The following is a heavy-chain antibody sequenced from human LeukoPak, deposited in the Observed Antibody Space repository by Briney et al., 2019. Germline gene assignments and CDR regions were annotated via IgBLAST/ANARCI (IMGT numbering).Heavy chain of an antibody. CDR1: GFTFSNYA. CDR3: AKDTTRYYFDY. J-gene: IGHJ4*02. CDR2: ISGPGGST. Sequence: GGSLGLSCAASGFTFSNYAMSWVRQAPGKGLEGVSGISGPGGSTYYADSVKGRFTISRDNSKNTLYLQMNSLRAEDTAVYYCAKDTTRYYFDYWGQGTLVTVSS. D-gene: IGHD1-26*01. V-gene: IGHV3-23*01.